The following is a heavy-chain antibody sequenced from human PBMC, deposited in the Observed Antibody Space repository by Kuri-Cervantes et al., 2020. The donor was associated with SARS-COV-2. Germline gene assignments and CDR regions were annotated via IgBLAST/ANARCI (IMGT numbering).Heavy chain of an antibody. CDR3: ATPAPEYGGNSGGWVF. J-gene: IGHJ4*02. D-gene: IGHD4-23*01. Sequence: GGSLRLSCAASGFTVSSNYMSWVRQAPGKGLEWVSYISSSSSTIYYADSVKGRFTISRDNAKNSLYLQMNSLRAEDTAVYYCATPAPEYGGNSGGWVFWGQGTLVTVSS. V-gene: IGHV3-48*01. CDR1: GFTVSSNY. CDR2: ISSSSSTI.